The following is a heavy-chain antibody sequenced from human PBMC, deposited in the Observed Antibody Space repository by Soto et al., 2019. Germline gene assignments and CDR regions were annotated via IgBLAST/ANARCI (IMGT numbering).Heavy chain of an antibody. V-gene: IGHV1-2*04. D-gene: IGHD3-9*01. CDR2: INPNSGGT. Sequence: ASVKVSCKASGYTFTGYYMHWVRQAPGQGLEWMGWINPNSGGTNYAQKFQGWVTMTRDTSISTAYMELSRLRSDDTAVYYCAREKGVLRYFDWHYFDYWGQGTLVTVS. J-gene: IGHJ4*02. CDR3: AREKGVLRYFDWHYFDY. CDR1: GYTFTGYY.